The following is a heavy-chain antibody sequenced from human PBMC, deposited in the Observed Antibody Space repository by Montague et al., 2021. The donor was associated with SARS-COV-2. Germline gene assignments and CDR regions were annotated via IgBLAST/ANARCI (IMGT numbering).Heavy chain of an antibody. V-gene: IGHV3-74*01. CDR2: IRPDGTST. J-gene: IGHJ4*02. D-gene: IGHD3-10*01. Sequence: SLRLSCAASGFTFRSYWMHWVRQVPGRGLVWVSRIRPDGTSTHYAASVKGRFIISRDNAKNTLSLEMTNLGVDDTVTYYRVRPLWFGDSDYYFESWGQGTLVSVSS. CDR1: GFTFRSYW. CDR3: VRPLWFGDSDYYFES.